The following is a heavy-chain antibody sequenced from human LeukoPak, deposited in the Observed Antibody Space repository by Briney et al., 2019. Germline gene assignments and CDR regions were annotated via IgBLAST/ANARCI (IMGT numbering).Heavy chain of an antibody. V-gene: IGHV3-21*01. D-gene: IGHD3-22*01. CDR3: ARDPYSYDSSGQYYYYYGMDV. Sequence: KPGGSLRLSCAASGFTFSSYSMNWVRQAPGKGLEWVSSISSSSSYIYYADSVKGRFTISRDNAKNSLYLQMNSLRAEDTAVYYCARDPYSYDSSGQYYYYYGMDVWGQGTTVTVSS. CDR1: GFTFSSYS. CDR2: ISSSSSYI. J-gene: IGHJ6*02.